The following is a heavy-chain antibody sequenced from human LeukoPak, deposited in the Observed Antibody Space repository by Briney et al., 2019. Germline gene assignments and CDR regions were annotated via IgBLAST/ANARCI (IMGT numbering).Heavy chain of an antibody. CDR2: ISYSGST. V-gene: IGHV4-59*01. J-gene: IGHJ4*02. D-gene: IGHD3-22*01. CDR3: ARTRGSSGYLFDY. Sequence: SETLSLTCTVSGGSISSYYWSWIRQPPGKGLEWIACISYSGSTKYNPSLKSRVTISVDTSKNQLSLKLSSVTAADTAVYYCARTRGSSGYLFDYWGQGILVTVSS. CDR1: GGSISSYY.